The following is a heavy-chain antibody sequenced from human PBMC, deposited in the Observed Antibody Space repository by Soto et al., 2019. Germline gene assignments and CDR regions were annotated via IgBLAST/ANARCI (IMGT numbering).Heavy chain of an antibody. CDR2: INSDGSST. Sequence: GGSLRLSCAASGFTFSSYWMHWVRQAPGKGLVWVSRINSDGSSTSYADSVKGRFTISRDNAKNTLYLQMNSLRTEDTALYYCAKDPWLGQSCYTNRRYYFDYWGQRTLVTVSS. CDR3: AKDPWLGQSCYTNRRYYFDY. D-gene: IGHD2-2*02. V-gene: IGHV3-74*01. J-gene: IGHJ4*02. CDR1: GFTFSSYW.